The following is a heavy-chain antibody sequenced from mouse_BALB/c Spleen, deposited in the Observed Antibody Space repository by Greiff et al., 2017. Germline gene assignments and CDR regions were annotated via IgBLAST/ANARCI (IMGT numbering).Heavy chain of an antibody. J-gene: IGHJ4*01. Sequence: VQLQQSGPELVKPGASVKMSCKASGYTFTSYVMHWVKQKPGQGLEWIGYIDPYNGGTSYNQKFKGKATLTVDKSSSTAYMHLNSLTSEDSAVYYCARGNYAMDYWGQGTSVTVSS. CDR1: GYTFTSYV. V-gene: IGHV1-14*01. CDR3: ARGNYAMDY. CDR2: IDPYNGGT.